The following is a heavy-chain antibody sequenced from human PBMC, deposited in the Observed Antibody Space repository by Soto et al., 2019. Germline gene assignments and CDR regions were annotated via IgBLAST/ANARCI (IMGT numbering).Heavy chain of an antibody. J-gene: IGHJ6*02. CDR2: IIPIFGTA. D-gene: IGHD6-13*01. V-gene: IGHV1-69*13. CDR1: GGTFSSYA. CDR3: ASLYSSSWYYREGADV. Sequence: GASVKVSCKASGGTFSSYAISWVRQAPGQGLEWMGGIIPIFGTANYAQKFQGRVTITADESTSTAYMELSSLRSEDTAVYYCASLYSSSWYYREGADVWGQGTTVTVSS.